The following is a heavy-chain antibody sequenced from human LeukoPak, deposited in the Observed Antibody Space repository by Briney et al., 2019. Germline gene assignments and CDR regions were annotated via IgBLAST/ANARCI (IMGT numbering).Heavy chain of an antibody. J-gene: IGHJ6*02. CDR2: ISVSGGST. D-gene: IGHD6-13*01. CDR3: AKVSCGSSCGAPYYYYGMDA. CDR1: GITLSNYG. V-gene: IGHV3-23*01. Sequence: GGSLRLSCAVSGITLSNYGMSWVRQAPGKGLEWVSSISVSGGSTHYADSVRGRFTISRDNSKNTLYLQMNSLRAEDTTVYYCAKVSCGSSCGAPYYYYGMDAWGQGTTVTVSS.